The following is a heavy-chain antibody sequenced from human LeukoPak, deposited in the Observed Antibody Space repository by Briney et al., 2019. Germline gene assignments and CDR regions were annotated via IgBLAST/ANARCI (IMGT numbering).Heavy chain of an antibody. CDR3: ARASDSSGYYVDY. J-gene: IGHJ4*02. CDR1: GDSISSGGYH. V-gene: IGHV4-61*08. Sequence: SETLSLTCTVSGDSISSGGYHWSWIRQHPGKGLEWIGYIYYSGSTHYNPSLKSRVTISVDTSKNQFSLKLSSVTAADTAVYYCARASDSSGYYVDYWGQGTLVTVSS. CDR2: IYYSGST. D-gene: IGHD3-22*01.